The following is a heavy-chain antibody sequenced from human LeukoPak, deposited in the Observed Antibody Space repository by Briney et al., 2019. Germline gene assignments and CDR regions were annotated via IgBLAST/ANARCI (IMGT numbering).Heavy chain of an antibody. J-gene: IGHJ4*02. V-gene: IGHV4-4*07. D-gene: IGHD1-26*01. Sequence: PSETLSLTCIVSGNSITSDYWSWIRQPAGKGLEWIGRIYTSGSTNYNPSLKSRVTISVDKSKNQFSLKLSSVTAADTAVYYCATTRVGFSYFDYWGQGTLVTVSS. CDR2: IYTSGST. CDR1: GNSITSDY. CDR3: ATTRVGFSYFDY.